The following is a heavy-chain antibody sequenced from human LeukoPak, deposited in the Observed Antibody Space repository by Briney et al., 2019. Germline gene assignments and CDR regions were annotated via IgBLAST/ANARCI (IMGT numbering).Heavy chain of an antibody. CDR1: GGTFSSYA. D-gene: IGHD5-18*01. Sequence: SVKVSCKASGGTFSSYAISWVRQAPGQGLEWMGGIIPIFGTANYAQKFQGRVTITADESPSTAYMELSSLRSEDTAVYYCARDRGGYSYGLFDWFDPWGQGTLVTVSS. V-gene: IGHV1-69*13. CDR2: IIPIFGTA. CDR3: ARDRGGYSYGLFDWFDP. J-gene: IGHJ5*02.